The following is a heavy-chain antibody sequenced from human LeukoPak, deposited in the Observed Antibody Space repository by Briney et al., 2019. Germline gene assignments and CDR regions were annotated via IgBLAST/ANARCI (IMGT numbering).Heavy chain of an antibody. Sequence: SETLSLTCTVSGXSMKSYYGSWIRQPPGKGLEWIGYIFYSGDTNYNPSLKSRVSISVDTSKNQFSLKLSSVTAADTAVYYCARTGSTVTMLYPFDHWGQGTLVTVSS. J-gene: IGHJ4*02. CDR2: IFYSGDT. D-gene: IGHD4-17*01. CDR3: ARTGSTVTMLYPFDH. CDR1: GXSMKSYY. V-gene: IGHV4-59*01.